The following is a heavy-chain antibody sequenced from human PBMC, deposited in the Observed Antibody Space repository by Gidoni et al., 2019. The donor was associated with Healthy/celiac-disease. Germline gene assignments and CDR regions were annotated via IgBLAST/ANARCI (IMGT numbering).Heavy chain of an antibody. D-gene: IGHD1-1*01. CDR1: GFTFSSYG. Sequence: QVQLVESGGCVVQPGRSMRLSCAASGFTFSSYGMHWVRQSPGKGLGWVAVIWYAGSNQYYSNSVEDRFTISRNNSKNTLYLQMNSLRAEDRTVYYCAGDWKGDFDYWGQGTLVTVSS. J-gene: IGHJ4*01. V-gene: IGHV3-33*01. CDR3: AGDWKGDFDY. CDR2: IWYAGSNQ.